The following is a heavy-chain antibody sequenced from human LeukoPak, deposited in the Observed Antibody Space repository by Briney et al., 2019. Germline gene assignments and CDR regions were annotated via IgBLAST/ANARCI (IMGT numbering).Heavy chain of an antibody. D-gene: IGHD3-22*01. CDR3: ARHGDYYDSSLRWAYRPYYYYGMDV. CDR2: YYXGXX. Sequence: YYXGXXXYNPSLKSRVTISVDTSKNQFSLKLSSVTAADTAVYYCARHGDYYDSSLRWAYRPYYYYGMDVWGQGTTVTVSS. J-gene: IGHJ6*02. V-gene: IGHV4-59*08.